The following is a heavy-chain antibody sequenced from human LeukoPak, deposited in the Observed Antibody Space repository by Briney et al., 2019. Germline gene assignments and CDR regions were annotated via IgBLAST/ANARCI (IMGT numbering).Heavy chain of an antibody. V-gene: IGHV4-30-4*01. Sequence: SQTQSLTCTVSGGSISSGDYYWSWIRQPPGKGLEWIGFIYYSGSTHYNPSLKSRVIISVDTSKNQFSLRLTSVTAADTAVYYYASMDSAMALGYWGQGTLVTVSS. J-gene: IGHJ4*02. CDR1: GGSISSGDYY. CDR3: ASMDSAMALGY. D-gene: IGHD5-18*01. CDR2: IYYSGST.